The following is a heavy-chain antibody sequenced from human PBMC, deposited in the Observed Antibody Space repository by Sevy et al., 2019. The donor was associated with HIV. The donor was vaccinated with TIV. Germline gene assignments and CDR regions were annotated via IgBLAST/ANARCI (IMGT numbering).Heavy chain of an antibody. J-gene: IGHJ4*02. CDR1: GFTFSSYA. D-gene: IGHD3-10*01. V-gene: IGHV3-30-3*01. CDR3: ARARFGNKDYFDY. CDR2: ISYDGSNK. Sequence: GGSLRLSCAASGFTFSSYAMHWVRQAPGKGLEWVAVISYDGSNKYYADSVKGRFTISRDNSKNTLYLQMNSLRAEDTAVYYCARARFGNKDYFDYWGQGTLVTVSS.